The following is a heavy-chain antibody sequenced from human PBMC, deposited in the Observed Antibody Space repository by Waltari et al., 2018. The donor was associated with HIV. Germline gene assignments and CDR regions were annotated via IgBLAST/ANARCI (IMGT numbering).Heavy chain of an antibody. J-gene: IGHJ4*01. CDR2: VNPHNGNT. CDR1: GYNFTSYA. D-gene: IGHD2-15*01. CDR3: VRGPACSGVTCYSVFD. Sequence: VQLVQSGAEVKKPGASVTVSCKASGYNFTSYAIHWVRQAPGQRPEWVAWVNPHNGNTKYSRKFQARVTVARDESAETAYMVLTTVRFEDTAIYYCVRGPACSGVTCYSVFD. V-gene: IGHV1-3*01.